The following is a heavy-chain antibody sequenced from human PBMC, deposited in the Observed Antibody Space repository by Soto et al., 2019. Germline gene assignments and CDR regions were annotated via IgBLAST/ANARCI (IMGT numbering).Heavy chain of an antibody. CDR1: GHTLINYY. D-gene: IGHD3-22*01. Sequence: ASVKVSCKTSGHTLINYYMHWVRQAPGQGLDWLGKIDPSGNGTSYAERFQGRITLTSDTSTKTVYVELSSLRSEDTAVYYCARALRYYDSSGYYYGLDYWGQGTLVTVSS. V-gene: IGHV1-46*01. CDR2: IDPSGNGT. CDR3: ARALRYYDSSGYYYGLDY. J-gene: IGHJ4*02.